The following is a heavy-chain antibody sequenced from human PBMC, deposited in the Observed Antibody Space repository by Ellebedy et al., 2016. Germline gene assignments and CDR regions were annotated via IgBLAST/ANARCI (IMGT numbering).Heavy chain of an antibody. CDR1: GGSTSTSSYY. Sequence: SETLSLXXTVSGGSTSTSSYYCGWIRQPPGTGLEWIGSIYYSGSTYYNPSLKSRVTISVDTSKNQFSLKLSSVTAADTAVYYCARVRWGTAMVRGDDYWGQGTLVTVSS. J-gene: IGHJ4*02. CDR2: IYYSGST. D-gene: IGHD3-10*01. CDR3: ARVRWGTAMVRGDDY. V-gene: IGHV4-39*07.